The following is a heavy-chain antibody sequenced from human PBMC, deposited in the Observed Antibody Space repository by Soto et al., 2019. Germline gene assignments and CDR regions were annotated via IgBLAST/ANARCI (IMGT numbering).Heavy chain of an antibody. D-gene: IGHD5-12*01. CDR1: GDSFNDYS. Sequence: QVQLVQSGAEVRKPGASVTVSCRSSGDSFNDYSIHWVRQAPGQGLEWMGWINPNSGVTKYAQKFQGWVSMTRDTSVRTVYMQLSRLRSADTAVYYCARESGGATAALDYYYFYMDVWGTGTTVTVSS. CDR3: ARESGGATAALDYYYFYMDV. J-gene: IGHJ6*03. CDR2: INPNSGVT. V-gene: IGHV1-2*04.